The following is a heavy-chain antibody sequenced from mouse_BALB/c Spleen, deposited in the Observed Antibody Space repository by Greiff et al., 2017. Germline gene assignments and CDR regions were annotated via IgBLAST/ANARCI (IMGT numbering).Heavy chain of an antibody. CDR2: IAPGSGST. CDR1: GYTFTSYW. J-gene: IGHJ4*01. CDR3: AREGNANDMDY. V-gene: IGHV1S41*01. Sequence: DLVKPGASVKLSCKASGYTFTSYWINWIKQRPGQGLEWIGRIAPGSGSTYYNEMFKGKATLTVDTSSSTAYIQLSSLSSEDSAVYVCAREGNANDMDYGGQGTTVT. D-gene: IGHD2-1*01.